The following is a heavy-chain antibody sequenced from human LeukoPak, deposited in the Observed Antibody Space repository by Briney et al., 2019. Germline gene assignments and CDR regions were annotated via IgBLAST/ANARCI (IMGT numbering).Heavy chain of an antibody. CDR1: GGSISSYY. CDR3: ARPAYGGGPDAFDI. V-gene: IGHV4-4*07. Sequence: KPSETLSLTCTVSGGSISSYYWSWIRQPAGKGLEWIGRIYITGSTNYNPSLKSRATMSVDTSKNQFSLKLISMTAADTAVYYCARPAYGGGPDAFDIWGQGTMVTVSS. J-gene: IGHJ3*02. D-gene: IGHD4-23*01. CDR2: IYITGST.